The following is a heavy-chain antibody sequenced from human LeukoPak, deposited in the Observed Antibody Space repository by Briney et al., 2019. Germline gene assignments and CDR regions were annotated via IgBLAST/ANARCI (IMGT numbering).Heavy chain of an antibody. CDR1: GFTVSSNY. J-gene: IGHJ4*02. CDR3: ARDLYGSSGWYNVLDY. CDR2: IYSGGST. Sequence: PGGSLRLSCAASGFTVSSNYMSWVRQAPGKGLEWVSVIYSGGSTYYADSVKGRFTISRDNSKNTLYLQMNSLRAEDTAVYYCARDLYGSSGWYNVLDYWGQGTLVTVSS. V-gene: IGHV3-53*05. D-gene: IGHD6-19*01.